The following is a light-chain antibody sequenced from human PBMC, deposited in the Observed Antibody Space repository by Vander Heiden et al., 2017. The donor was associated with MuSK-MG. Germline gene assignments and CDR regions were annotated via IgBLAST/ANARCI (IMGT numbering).Light chain of an antibody. CDR2: DVR. Sequence: QSALTQPASVSGSPGQSITISCTGTSSDIGTYNSVCWYQQHPGEAPKLLLYDVRGRPSGISPRFSGSKSGNTASLTISGLQADDEADYYCSSYTGSTTVFGGGTKLTVL. CDR1: SSDIGTYNS. V-gene: IGLV2-14*03. CDR3: SSYTGSTTV. J-gene: IGLJ2*01.